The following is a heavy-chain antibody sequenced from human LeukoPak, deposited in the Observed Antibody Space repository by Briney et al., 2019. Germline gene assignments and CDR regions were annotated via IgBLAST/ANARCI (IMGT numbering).Heavy chain of an antibody. CDR3: ARTIGIAARADY. V-gene: IGHV1-2*02. D-gene: IGHD6-6*01. J-gene: IGHJ4*02. CDR1: GYTFTGYY. CDR2: INPNSGGT. Sequence: ASVKVSCKASGYTFTGYYMHWVRQAPGQGLEWMGWINPNSGGTNYAQKFQGRVTVTRDTSISTAYMELSRLRSDDTAVYYCARTIGIAARADYWGQGTLVTVSS.